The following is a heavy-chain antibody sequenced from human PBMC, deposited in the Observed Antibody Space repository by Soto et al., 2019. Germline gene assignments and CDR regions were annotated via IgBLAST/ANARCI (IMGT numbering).Heavy chain of an antibody. CDR2: ISYDGSNK. V-gene: IGHV3-30*18. J-gene: IGHJ6*02. D-gene: IGHD6-19*01. CDR1: GFTFSSYG. CDR3: VKDGSSGWPYYYGLDV. Sequence: QVQLVESGGCVVQPGRYLRLSFAASGFTFSSYGMHWVRQAPAKGLEWVAVISYDGSNKYYADSVKGRFTIARDNSKNTLYLQMSSLRAEDTAVYYCVKDGSSGWPYYYGLDVWGQGPSVTVSS.